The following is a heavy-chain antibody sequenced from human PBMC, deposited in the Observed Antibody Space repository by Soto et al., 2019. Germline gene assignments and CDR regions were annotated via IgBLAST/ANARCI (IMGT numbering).Heavy chain of an antibody. V-gene: IGHV4-39*01. CDR2: IYHTGNA. CDR3: ARDYFDSSDYTTNWFDP. CDR1: RDSISNSRFY. D-gene: IGHD3-22*01. Sequence: SETLSLTCSVSRDSISNSRFYWAWFRQPPGEGLEWIGSIYHTGNAYYNPSLKSRVTIFVDTSKNQFSLKLTSVTAADTALYYCARDYFDSSDYTTNWFDPWGQGTLVTVS. J-gene: IGHJ5*02.